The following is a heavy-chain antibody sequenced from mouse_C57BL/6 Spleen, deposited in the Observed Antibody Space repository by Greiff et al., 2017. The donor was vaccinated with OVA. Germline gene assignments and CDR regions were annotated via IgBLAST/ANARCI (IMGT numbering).Heavy chain of an antibody. J-gene: IGHJ4*01. D-gene: IGHD2-3*01. CDR2: IDPETGGT. Sequence: QVQLQQSGAELVRPGASVTLSCKASGYTFTDYEMHWVKQTPVHGLEWIGAIDPETGGTAYNQKFKGKAILTADESSSTAYMELRSLTSEDSAVYYCTRKGYYSYYYAMDYWGQGTSVTVSS. V-gene: IGHV1-15*01. CDR3: TRKGYYSYYYAMDY. CDR1: GYTFTDYE.